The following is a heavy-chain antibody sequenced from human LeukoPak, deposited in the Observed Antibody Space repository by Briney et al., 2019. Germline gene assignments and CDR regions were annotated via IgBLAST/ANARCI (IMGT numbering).Heavy chain of an antibody. D-gene: IGHD3-22*01. CDR2: IYYSGST. V-gene: IGHV4-39*01. CDR3: ARHVSPDSSGYYYDAFDI. Sequence: PSETLSLTCTVSGGSISSGGYYWGWIRQPPGKGLEWIGSIYYSGSTYYNPSLKSRVTISVDTSKNQFSLKLSSVTAADTAVYYCARHVSPDSSGYYYDAFDIWGQGTMVTVSS. CDR1: GGSISSGGYY. J-gene: IGHJ3*02.